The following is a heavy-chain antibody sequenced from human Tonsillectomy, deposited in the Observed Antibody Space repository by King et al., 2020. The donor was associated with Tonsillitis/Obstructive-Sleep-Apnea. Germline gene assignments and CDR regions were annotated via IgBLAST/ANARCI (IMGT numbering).Heavy chain of an antibody. CDR2: IYYSGST. CDR1: GGSISSGGYY. D-gene: IGHD3-3*01. CDR3: ARRRVVGVVIMVLSAFVT. Sequence: HVQLQESGPGLVKPSQTLSLTCTVSGGSISSGGYYWSWIRQHPGKGLEWIGYIYYSGSTYYNPSLKSRVTISVDTSKNQFSLKLSSVTAADTAVYYCARRRVVGVVIMVLSAFVTCGPGTMFTASS. V-gene: IGHV4-31*03. J-gene: IGHJ3*02.